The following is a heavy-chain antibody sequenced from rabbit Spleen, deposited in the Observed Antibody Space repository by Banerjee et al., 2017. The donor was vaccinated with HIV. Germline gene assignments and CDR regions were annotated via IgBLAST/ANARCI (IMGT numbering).Heavy chain of an antibody. Sequence: QEQLVESGGGLVQPGGSLKLSCKASGFDFSNYGVSWVRQAPGKGLEWIGYIDPIFGSTYYATWVNGRFTISSHNAQNTLYLQLNSLTIADTATYFCVRNSGWGDYGPFYFDLWGQGTLVTVS. J-gene: IGHJ4*01. CDR1: GFDFSNYG. CDR3: VRNSGWGDYGPFYFDL. V-gene: IGHV1S47*01. D-gene: IGHD4-1*01. CDR2: IDPIFGST.